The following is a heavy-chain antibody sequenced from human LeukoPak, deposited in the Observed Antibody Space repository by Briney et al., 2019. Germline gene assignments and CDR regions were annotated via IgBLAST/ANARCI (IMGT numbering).Heavy chain of an antibody. CDR2: IYYSGST. J-gene: IGHJ3*02. CDR3: ARDSRVLDAFDI. CDR1: GGSISSYY. Sequence: SETLSLTCTVSGGSISSYYWSWIRQPPGKGLEWIGYIYYSGSTNYNPSLKSRVTISVDTSKNQFSLKLSSVTAADTAVYYCARDSRVLDAFDIWGQGTMVTASS. V-gene: IGHV4-59*01.